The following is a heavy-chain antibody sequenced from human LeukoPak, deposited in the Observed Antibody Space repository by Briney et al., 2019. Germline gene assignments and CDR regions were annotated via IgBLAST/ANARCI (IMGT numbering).Heavy chain of an antibody. V-gene: IGHV3-7*01. CDR3: ANDAAQQQLSNLFYGMDV. Sequence: AGGSLRLSCTAPGFTFSSHWMTWVRQPPGKGLEWVANIKEDGSVKYYVDSVKGRFSISRDNSKNTLFLQMNSLRAEDTAVYFCANDAAQQQLSNLFYGMDVWGQGTTVTVSS. J-gene: IGHJ6*02. CDR1: GFTFSSHW. D-gene: IGHD6-13*01. CDR2: IKEDGSVK.